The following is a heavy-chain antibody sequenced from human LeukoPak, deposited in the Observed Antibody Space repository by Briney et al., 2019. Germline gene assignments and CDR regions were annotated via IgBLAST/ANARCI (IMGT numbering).Heavy chain of an antibody. V-gene: IGHV3-74*03. CDR1: GFPSGTYL. CDR3: ARERELSFDY. J-gene: IGHJ4*02. D-gene: IGHD1-7*01. CDR2: INSDGSST. Sequence: GGSLRLSCAASGFPSGTYLMHWVRQAPGKGLVWVSHINSDGSSTAYADSVKGRFTISRDNAKNTLYLQMNSLRAEVTAGYYCARERELSFDYWGQGTLVTVSS.